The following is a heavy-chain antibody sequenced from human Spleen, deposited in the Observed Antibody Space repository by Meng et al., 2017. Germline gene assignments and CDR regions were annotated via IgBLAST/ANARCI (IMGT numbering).Heavy chain of an antibody. CDR2: INHNGTA. CDR1: GGCFNNYF. J-gene: IGHJ5*02. V-gene: IGHV4-34*01. Sequence: QVQLQQWGAGLLKPSETLSLTCAVSGGCFNNYFWTWIRQPPGQWREWIGEINHNGTANYNPPLKGRGTISMDKPMKQFSLKLSSVAAADTAVYYCGRSGGWVRTVFSPWGQGTLVTVSS. CDR3: GRSGGWVRTVFSP. D-gene: IGHD6-19*01.